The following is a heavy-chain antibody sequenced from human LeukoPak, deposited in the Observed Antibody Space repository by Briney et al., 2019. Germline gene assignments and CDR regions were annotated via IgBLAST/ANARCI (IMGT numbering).Heavy chain of an antibody. CDR1: GGSSSSGGYY. CDR2: IYYSGSI. CDR3: ARQAAAGILFDY. Sequence: SETLSLTCTVSGGSSSSGGYYWSWIRQHPGKDPEWIGSIYYSGSIYYNPSLKSRVTISVDTSKNQFSLNLSSVTAADTAVYYCARQAAAGILFDYWGQGTLVTVSS. D-gene: IGHD6-13*01. V-gene: IGHV4-31*03. J-gene: IGHJ4*02.